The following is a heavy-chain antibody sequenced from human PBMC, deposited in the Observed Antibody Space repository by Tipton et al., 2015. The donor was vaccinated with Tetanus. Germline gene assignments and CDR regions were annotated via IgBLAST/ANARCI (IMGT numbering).Heavy chain of an antibody. V-gene: IGHV5-51*01. Sequence: VQLVQSGGEVKKPGESLKISCKGSGYIFTNYWIGWVRQMPGQGLEWMGFIYPADSDTRYSPSFQDQVTISVDKSINTAYLHWSSLKAADTSMFYCARAHCSDGVCNFDFWGQGALVTVAS. D-gene: IGHD2-8*01. J-gene: IGHJ4*02. CDR1: GYIFTNYW. CDR3: ARAHCSDGVCNFDF. CDR2: IYPADSDT.